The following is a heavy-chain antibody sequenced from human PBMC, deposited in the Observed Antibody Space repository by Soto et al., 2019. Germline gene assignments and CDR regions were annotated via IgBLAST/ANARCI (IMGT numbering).Heavy chain of an antibody. V-gene: IGHV3-23*01. CDR3: AKVSDGNYFDY. J-gene: IGHJ4*02. CDR2: ISGVSSTT. Sequence: GVSLGLSCAGSGFTFSSCAMSWVLQAPGKGPECVSSISGVSSTTDYADSVKGRFTISRVNSENTLYLQMNSLRAKDTAVYYCAKVSDGNYFDYWGRGTLVTVSS. D-gene: IGHD1-26*01. CDR1: GFTFSSCA.